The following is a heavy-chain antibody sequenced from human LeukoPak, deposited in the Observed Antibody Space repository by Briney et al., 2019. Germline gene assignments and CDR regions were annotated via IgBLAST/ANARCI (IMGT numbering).Heavy chain of an antibody. V-gene: IGHV3-15*01. CDR1: GFTFSNAW. J-gene: IGHJ5*02. Sequence: GGSLRLSCAASGFTFSNAWMSRVRQAPGKGLEWVGRIKSKSDGGTTNYGAPVKGRFTISRDDSKNTLYLQMNSLKIEDTAVYYCTKCHTGGSCYAEFDPWGQGTLVTVSS. CDR2: IKSKSDGGTT. D-gene: IGHD2-15*01. CDR3: TKCHTGGSCYAEFDP.